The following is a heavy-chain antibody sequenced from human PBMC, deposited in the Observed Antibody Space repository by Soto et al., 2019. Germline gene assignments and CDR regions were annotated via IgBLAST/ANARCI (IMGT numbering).Heavy chain of an antibody. J-gene: IGHJ5*02. CDR3: ARDTNDSSGWLNWFDP. D-gene: IGHD6-19*01. CDR2: ISSGSSTI. V-gene: IGHV3-48*02. Sequence: LRLSCAASGFTFSTHSMNWVRQAPGKGLEWVSYISSGSSTIYYADSVRGRFTISRDNAKNSLYLQMSSLRDEDTAVYYCARDTNDSSGWLNWFDPWGQGTLVTVSS. CDR1: GFTFSTHS.